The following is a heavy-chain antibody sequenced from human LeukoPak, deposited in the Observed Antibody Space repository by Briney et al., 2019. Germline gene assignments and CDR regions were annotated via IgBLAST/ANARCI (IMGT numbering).Heavy chain of an antibody. CDR2: IKQDGSEK. V-gene: IGHV3-7*01. Sequence: GGSLRLSCAPSGFTFSNYWVNWVRQAPGKGLEWVANIKQDGSEKYYVDSMKGRFTISRDNAKNSLYLQMNSLRVEDTAVYYCARARGAPVGGFDIWGQGTMVTVSS. CDR3: ARARGAPVGGFDI. CDR1: GFTFSNYW. J-gene: IGHJ3*02. D-gene: IGHD1-26*01.